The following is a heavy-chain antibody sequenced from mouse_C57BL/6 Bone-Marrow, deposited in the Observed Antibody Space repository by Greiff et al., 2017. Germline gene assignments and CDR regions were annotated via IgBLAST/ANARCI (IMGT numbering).Heavy chain of an antibody. CDR2: ISGGGGNT. CDR3: SRQVTTVLATNYFDV. Sequence: EVKLVESGGGLVKPGGSLTLSCAASGFTFSSYTMSWVRQTPEKRLQWVAAISGGGGNTYYPDSVKGRFTFSRDNDKNILYLQMSSLRSEDTALYYCSRQVTTVLATNYFDVCGAETTVTVSS. CDR1: GFTFSSYT. J-gene: IGHJ1*01. V-gene: IGHV5-9*01. D-gene: IGHD1-1*01.